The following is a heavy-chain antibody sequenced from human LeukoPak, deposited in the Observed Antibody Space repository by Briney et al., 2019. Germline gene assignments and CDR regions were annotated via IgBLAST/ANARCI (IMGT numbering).Heavy chain of an antibody. CDR3: TTSAPITGTIRYYYYYMDV. V-gene: IGHV3-15*01. CDR2: IKSKTDGGTT. CDR1: GFTFSNAW. J-gene: IGHJ6*03. D-gene: IGHD1-7*01. Sequence: GGSLRLSCAASGFTFSNAWMSWVRQAPGKGLEWVGRIKSKTDGGTTDYAAPVKGRFTISRDDSKNTLYLQMNSLKTEDTAVYYCTTSAPITGTIRYYYYYMDVWGKGTTVTVSS.